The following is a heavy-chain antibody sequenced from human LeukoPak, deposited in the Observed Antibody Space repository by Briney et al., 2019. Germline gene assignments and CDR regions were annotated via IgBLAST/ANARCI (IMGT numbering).Heavy chain of an antibody. CDR3: ARSRSPFDWLLSYFDY. D-gene: IGHD3-9*01. CDR1: GFTFSDYY. CDR2: ISSSGSTI. J-gene: IGHJ4*02. Sequence: PGGSLRLSCAASGFTFSDYYMSWIRQAPGKGLEWVSYISSSGSTIYYADSVKGRLTISRDNAKNSLYLQMNSLRAEDTAVYYCARSRSPFDWLLSYFDYWGQGTLVTVSS. V-gene: IGHV3-11*01.